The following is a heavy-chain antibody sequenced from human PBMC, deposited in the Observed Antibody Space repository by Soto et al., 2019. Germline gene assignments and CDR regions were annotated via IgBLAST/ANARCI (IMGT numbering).Heavy chain of an antibody. Sequence: PGGSLRLSCAASGFTFSDYYMSWIRQAPGKGLEWVSYISSSGSTIYYADSVKGRFTISRDNAKNSLYLQMNSLRAEDTAVYYCARDDGYSSSSETGGFDPWGQGTLVTVSS. J-gene: IGHJ5*02. D-gene: IGHD6-6*01. V-gene: IGHV3-11*01. CDR1: GFTFSDYY. CDR2: ISSSGSTI. CDR3: ARDDGYSSSSETGGFDP.